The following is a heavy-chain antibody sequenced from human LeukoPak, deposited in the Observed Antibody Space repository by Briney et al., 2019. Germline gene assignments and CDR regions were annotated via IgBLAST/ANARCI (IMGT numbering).Heavy chain of an antibody. J-gene: IGHJ4*02. CDR2: INPNSGGT. CDR1: GYTFTGYY. CDR3: ARDGYYYDDTGYYSF. Sequence: GASVTVSCKASGYTFTGYYMHWVRQAPGQGLEWMGWINPNSGGTNYAQKFQGRVTMTRDTSISTAYMELSRLRSDDTAVYYCARDGYYYDDTGYYSFWGQGTLVTVSS. V-gene: IGHV1-2*02. D-gene: IGHD3-22*01.